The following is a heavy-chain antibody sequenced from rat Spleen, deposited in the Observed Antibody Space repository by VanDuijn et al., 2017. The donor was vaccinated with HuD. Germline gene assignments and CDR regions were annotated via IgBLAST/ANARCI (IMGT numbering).Heavy chain of an antibody. V-gene: IGHV5-22*01. Sequence: EVQLVESDGDLVQPGRSLKLSCAASGFTLSDHFMAWVRQAPKKGLEWVASISYEGSSTYYGDSVKGRFTISRDNAKSTLYLQMDSLRSEDTATYFWAKHGAGTSLYYFDYWGQGIMVTVSS. D-gene: IGHD5-1*01. CDR1: GFTLSDHF. J-gene: IGHJ2*01. CDR3: AKHGAGTSLYYFDY. CDR2: ISYEGSST.